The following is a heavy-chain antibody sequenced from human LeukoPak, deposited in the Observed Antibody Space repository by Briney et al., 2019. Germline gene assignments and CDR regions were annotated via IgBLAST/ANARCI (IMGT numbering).Heavy chain of an antibody. CDR2: IYYSGST. Sequence: RPSETLSLTRTVSGGSISSYYWSWIRQPPGKGLEWIGYIYYSGSTNYNPSLKSRVTISVDTSKNQFSLKLSSVTAADTAVYYCARDIVRGVNDYWGQGTLVTVSS. V-gene: IGHV4-59*01. D-gene: IGHD3-10*01. CDR1: GGSISSYY. J-gene: IGHJ4*02. CDR3: ARDIVRGVNDY.